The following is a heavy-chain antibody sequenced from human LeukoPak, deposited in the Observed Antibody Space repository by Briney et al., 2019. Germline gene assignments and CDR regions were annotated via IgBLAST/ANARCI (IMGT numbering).Heavy chain of an antibody. Sequence: EASVKVSCKASGGTFSSYAIRWLRQAPGQGLEWMGGIIPIFGTANYAQKFQGRVTITTDESTSTAYMELSSLRSEDTAVYYCARWDGYDPENYYYYMDVWGKGTTVTVSS. J-gene: IGHJ6*03. V-gene: IGHV1-69*05. CDR3: ARWDGYDPENYYYYMDV. D-gene: IGHD5-12*01. CDR2: IIPIFGTA. CDR1: GGTFSSYA.